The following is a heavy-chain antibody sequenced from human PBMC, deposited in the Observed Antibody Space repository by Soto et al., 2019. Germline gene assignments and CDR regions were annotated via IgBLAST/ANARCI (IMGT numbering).Heavy chain of an antibody. Sequence: GGSLRLSCAASGFTFSSYAMHWVRQAPGKGLEWVAFISYDGSNKYYADSVKGRFTISRDNSKNTLYLQMNSLRAEDTAVYYCARDLTMVRGVPHYWYYGMDVWGQGTTVTVSS. CDR1: GFTFSSYA. D-gene: IGHD3-10*01. V-gene: IGHV3-30-3*01. J-gene: IGHJ6*02. CDR2: ISYDGSNK. CDR3: ARDLTMVRGVPHYWYYGMDV.